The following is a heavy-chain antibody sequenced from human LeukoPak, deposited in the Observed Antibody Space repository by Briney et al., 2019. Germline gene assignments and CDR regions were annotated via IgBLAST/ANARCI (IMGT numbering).Heavy chain of an antibody. CDR3: AKDQYRVQYESSGPEY. V-gene: IGHV3-53*05. D-gene: IGHD3-22*01. CDR2: IYSGGST. CDR1: GFTVSSNY. J-gene: IGHJ4*02. Sequence: PGGSLRLSCAASGFTVSSNYMSWVRQAPGKGLEWVSVIYSGGSTYYADSVKGRFTISRDNSRNTLYLQMNSLRAEDTAVYYCAKDQYRVQYESSGPEYWGQGTLVIVSS.